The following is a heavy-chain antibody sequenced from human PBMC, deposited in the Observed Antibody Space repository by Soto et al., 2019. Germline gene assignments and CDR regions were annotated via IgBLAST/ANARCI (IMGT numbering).Heavy chain of an antibody. J-gene: IGHJ6*02. CDR2: MYTSGST. Sequence: PSETLSLTCTVSGGSISNYYWTWIRQPAGKGLEWIGRMYTSGSTNYNPSLKSRVTMSVDTSKNQFSLKLSSVTAADTAVYYCARVNYDFWSGPAPYYYYYGMDVWGQGTTVTVSS. V-gene: IGHV4-4*07. D-gene: IGHD3-3*01. CDR3: ARVNYDFWSGPAPYYYYYGMDV. CDR1: GGSISNYY.